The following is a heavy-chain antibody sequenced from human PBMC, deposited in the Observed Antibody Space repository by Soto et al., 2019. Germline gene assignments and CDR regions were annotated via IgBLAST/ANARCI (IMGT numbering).Heavy chain of an antibody. CDR2: IYPGDSDT. D-gene: IGHD3-3*01. V-gene: IGHV5-51*01. J-gene: IGHJ6*02. CDR1: GYSFTSYW. CDR3: ARSYGVLRFLEWLSPYDYYGMDV. Sequence: GESLKISCKGSGYSFTSYWIGWVRQMPGKGLEWMGIIYPGDSDTRYSPSFQGQVTISADKSISTAYLQWSSLKASDTAMYYCARSYGVLRFLEWLSPYDYYGMDVWGQGTTVTVS.